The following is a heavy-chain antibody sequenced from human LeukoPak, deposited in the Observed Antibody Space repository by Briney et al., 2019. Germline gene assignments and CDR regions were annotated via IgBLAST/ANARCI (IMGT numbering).Heavy chain of an antibody. J-gene: IGHJ4*02. V-gene: IGHV3-64*01. CDR1: GFTFSSYA. CDR2: ISSNGGST. Sequence: GSLRLSCAASGFTFSSYAMHWVRQAPGKGLEYVSAISSNGGSTYYANSVKGRFTISRDNSKNTLYLQMGSLRAEDMAVYYCARGRPAPLYCSGGSCYSDLDYWGQGTLVTVSS. CDR3: ARGRPAPLYCSGGSCYSDLDY. D-gene: IGHD2-15*01.